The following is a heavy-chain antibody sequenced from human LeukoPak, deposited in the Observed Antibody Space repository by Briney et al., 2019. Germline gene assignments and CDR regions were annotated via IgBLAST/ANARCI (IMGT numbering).Heavy chain of an antibody. CDR2: ISGSGGST. V-gene: IGHV3-23*01. CDR3: AKANIAVAGTAWFDP. Sequence: GGSLRLSCAAPGFTFSSYAMSWVRQAPGKGLEWVSAISGSGGSTYYADSVKGRFTISRDNSKNTLYLQMNSLRAEDTAVYYCAKANIAVAGTAWFDPWGQGTLVTVSS. CDR1: GFTFSSYA. J-gene: IGHJ5*02. D-gene: IGHD6-19*01.